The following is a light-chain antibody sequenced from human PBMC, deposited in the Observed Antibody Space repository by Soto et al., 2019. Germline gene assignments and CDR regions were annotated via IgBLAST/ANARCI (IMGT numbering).Light chain of an antibody. CDR1: QSVSTN. CDR2: GAS. J-gene: IGKJ1*01. Sequence: EIVMTQSPVTLSVSPGERATLSCRASQSVSTNLAWYQRKPGHTPRLLIYGASTRATCVPLRFGGSGSGTEFTLTISSLQSEDFAVYYCQQYTKWPLTFGQGTKV. CDR3: QQYTKWPLT. V-gene: IGKV3-15*01.